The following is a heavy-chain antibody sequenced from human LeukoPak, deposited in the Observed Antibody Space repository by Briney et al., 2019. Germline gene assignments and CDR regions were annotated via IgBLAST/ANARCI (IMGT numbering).Heavy chain of an antibody. CDR1: GYTFTSYD. J-gene: IGHJ4*02. CDR3: ALTNYDFSSGTLYYLYE. D-gene: IGHD3-3*01. CDR2: MIPNSGNT. V-gene: IGHV1-8*01. Sequence: ASVQISCNASGYTFTSYDINWVRQATGQAREWMGWMIPNSGNTGYAPKFQGRGTMTRNTSISTAHIELSSLRSEDTAVYYRALTNYDFSSGTLYYLYEWGQGPPVTLS.